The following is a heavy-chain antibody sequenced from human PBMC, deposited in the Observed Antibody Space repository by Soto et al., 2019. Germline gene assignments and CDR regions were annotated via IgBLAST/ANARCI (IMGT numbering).Heavy chain of an antibody. V-gene: IGHV3-23*01. Sequence: GGSLRLACAASGFTFSSYAMSWVRQAPGKGLEWVSAISGSGGSTYYADSVKGRFTISRDNSKNTLYLQTNSLRAEDTSVYYWAKDNGVTYYDFWSGYGDLAGVMRYFDYWGQGT. CDR2: ISGSGGST. J-gene: IGHJ4*02. D-gene: IGHD3-3*01. CDR1: GFTFSSYA. CDR3: AKDNGVTYYDFWSGYGDLAGVMRYFDY.